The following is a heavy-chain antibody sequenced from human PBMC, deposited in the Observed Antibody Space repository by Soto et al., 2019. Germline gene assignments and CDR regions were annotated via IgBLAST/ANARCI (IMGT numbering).Heavy chain of an antibody. Sequence: ASVKVSCKASGYTFTGYYMHWVRQAPGQGLEWMGWINPNSGGTNYAQKFQGWVTMTRDTSISTAYMELSRLRSDDTAVYYCAREEMRSEMATIGEDNWFDPWGQGTLVTVSS. CDR1: GYTFTGYY. V-gene: IGHV1-2*04. D-gene: IGHD5-12*01. CDR3: AREEMRSEMATIGEDNWFDP. CDR2: INPNSGGT. J-gene: IGHJ5*02.